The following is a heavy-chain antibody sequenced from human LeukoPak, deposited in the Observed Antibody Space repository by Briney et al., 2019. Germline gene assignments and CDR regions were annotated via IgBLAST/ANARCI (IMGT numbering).Heavy chain of an antibody. CDR1: GYTFTAYY. Sequence: ASVRVSCEASGYTFTAYYLHWVRQAPGQGLEWMGWINPNSGGTNYAQKFKGWVTLTRDTSINTTYMELSRLASDVTAVYFCARGTPGSYLGYWGQGTLVTVSS. D-gene: IGHD3-16*02. CDR3: ARGTPGSYLGY. J-gene: IGHJ4*02. CDR2: INPNSGGT. V-gene: IGHV1-2*04.